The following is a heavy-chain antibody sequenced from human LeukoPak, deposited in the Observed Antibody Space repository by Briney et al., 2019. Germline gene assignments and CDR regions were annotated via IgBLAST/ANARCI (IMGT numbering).Heavy chain of an antibody. CDR2: INHSGAT. CDR3: ATPTRGGIAVTGTFGH. D-gene: IGHD6-19*01. Sequence: SETLSLTCAGSGGAFTGYYWSWIRQPPGKGLEWIGEINHSGATNYNPSLKSRVTISVDTSKNQFSLRLTSVSAADTGVYYCATPTRGGIAVTGTFGHWGQGTQVTVSS. J-gene: IGHJ4*02. V-gene: IGHV4-34*01. CDR1: GGAFTGYY.